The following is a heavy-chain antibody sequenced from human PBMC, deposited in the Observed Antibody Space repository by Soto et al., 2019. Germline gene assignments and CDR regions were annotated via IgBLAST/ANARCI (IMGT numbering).Heavy chain of an antibody. J-gene: IGHJ6*02. CDR3: ATGYGDLYYYYGMDV. V-gene: IGHV1-24*01. CDR2: FDPEDGET. CDR1: GYTLTELS. Sequence: ASVKVSCKVSGYTLTELSMHWVRQAPGEGLEWMGGFDPEDGETIYAQKFQGRVTMTEDTSTDTAYMELSSLRSEDTAVYYCATGYGDLYYYYGMDVWGQGTTVTVSS. D-gene: IGHD3-10*01.